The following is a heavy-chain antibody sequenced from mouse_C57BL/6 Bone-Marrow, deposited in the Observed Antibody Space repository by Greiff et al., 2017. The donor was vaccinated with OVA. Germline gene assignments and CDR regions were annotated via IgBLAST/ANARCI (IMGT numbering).Heavy chain of an antibody. Sequence: EVKLVESEGGLVQPGSSMKLSCTASGFTFSDYYMAWVRQVPEKGLEWVANINYDGSSTYYLDSLKSRFIISRDNAKNILYLQMGSLKSEDTATYYCARAFDYYGSSPCDYWGQGTTLTVSS. D-gene: IGHD1-1*01. CDR3: ARAFDYYGSSPCDY. CDR1: GFTFSDYY. V-gene: IGHV5-16*01. CDR2: INYDGSST. J-gene: IGHJ2*01.